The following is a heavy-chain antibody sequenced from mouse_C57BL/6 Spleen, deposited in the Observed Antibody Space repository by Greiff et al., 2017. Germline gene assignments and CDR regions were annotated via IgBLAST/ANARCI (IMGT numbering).Heavy chain of an antibody. V-gene: IGHV1-78*01. J-gene: IGHJ3*01. CDR2: IYPRDGST. CDR3: ARENYSTTGFAY. CDR1: GYTFTDPT. Sequence: QVQLQQSDAELVKPGASVKISCKVSGYTFTDPTIHWMKQRPEPGLALIGYIYPRDGSTKYNEKFKGKATLTADKSSSPAYMQLNSLTSEDSAVYICARENYSTTGFAYWGQGTLVTVSA. D-gene: IGHD2-5*01.